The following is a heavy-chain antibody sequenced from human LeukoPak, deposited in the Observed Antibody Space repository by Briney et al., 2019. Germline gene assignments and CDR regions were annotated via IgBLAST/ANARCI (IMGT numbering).Heavy chain of an antibody. CDR2: INHSGST. CDR3: ATPPTPPYYYYYIDV. J-gene: IGHJ6*03. Sequence: SETLSLNCAVYGGSFSGYYWKWLRQAPGKGLEWIGEINHSGSTNYNPSLKSRVTISVHTSKNQFSLKVNSVTAPHTAVYYCATPPTPPYYYYYIDVWRKATTVTVSS. V-gene: IGHV4-34*01. CDR1: GGSFSGYY. D-gene: IGHD4-23*01.